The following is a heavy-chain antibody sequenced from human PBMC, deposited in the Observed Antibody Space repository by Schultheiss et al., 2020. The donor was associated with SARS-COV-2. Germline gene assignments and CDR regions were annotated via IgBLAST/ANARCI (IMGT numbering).Heavy chain of an antibody. D-gene: IGHD6-19*01. CDR2: ISYDGSNK. CDR3: AREESGEQWLPRGGMDV. V-gene: IGHV3-30*03. J-gene: IGHJ6*02. Sequence: GGSLRLSCAASGFTFSSYGMHWVRQAPGKGLEWVAVISYDGSNKYYADSVKGRFTISRDNSKNTLYLQMNSLRAEDTAVYYCAREESGEQWLPRGGMDVWGQGTTVTVSS. CDR1: GFTFSSYG.